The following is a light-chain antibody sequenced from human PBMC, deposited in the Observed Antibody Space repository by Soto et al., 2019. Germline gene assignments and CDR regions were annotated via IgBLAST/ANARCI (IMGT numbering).Light chain of an antibody. CDR1: QYINTR. CDR2: QTS. Sequence: ELVLPPSPATLSSFPVYIVPLSCISSQYINTRLAWYQNRPGQAPRLIIYQTSTRADGIPARFTGSGSGTEFTLTIRRLKSEDFAVYYCQKYHIWPPWKSGQGNKG. CDR3: QKYHIWPPWK. J-gene: IGKJ1*01. V-gene: IGKV3-15*01.